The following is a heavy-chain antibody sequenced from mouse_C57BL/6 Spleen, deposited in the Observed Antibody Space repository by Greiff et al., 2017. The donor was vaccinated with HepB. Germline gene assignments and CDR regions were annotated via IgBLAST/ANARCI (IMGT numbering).Heavy chain of an antibody. CDR3: AREYYGSSLYDY. D-gene: IGHD1-1*01. V-gene: IGHV1-55*01. J-gene: IGHJ2*01. CDR2: IYPGSGST. CDR1: GYTFTSYW. Sequence: QVQLKQPGAELVKPGASVKMSCKASGYTFTSYWITWVKQRPGQGLEWIGDIYPGSGSTNYNEKFKSKATLTVDTSSSTAYMQLSSLTSEDSAVYYCAREYYGSSLYDYWGQGTTLTVSS.